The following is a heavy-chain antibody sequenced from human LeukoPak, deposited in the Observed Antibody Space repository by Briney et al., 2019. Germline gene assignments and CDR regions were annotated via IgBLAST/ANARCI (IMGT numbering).Heavy chain of an antibody. Sequence: ASVKVSCKASGYTFTGYYMHWVRQAPGQGLEWMGWINPNSGGTNYAQKFQGRVTMTRDTSISTAYMELSRLRSDDTAVYYCARPRYCSGGSCYDYWGQGTLVTVSS. D-gene: IGHD2-15*01. V-gene: IGHV1-2*02. CDR1: GYTFTGYY. CDR3: ARPRYCSGGSCYDY. J-gene: IGHJ4*02. CDR2: INPNSGGT.